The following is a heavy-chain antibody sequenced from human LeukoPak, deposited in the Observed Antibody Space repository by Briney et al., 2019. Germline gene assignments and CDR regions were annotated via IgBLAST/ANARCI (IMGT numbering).Heavy chain of an antibody. J-gene: IGHJ4*02. CDR3: ARVFITMVKPIDY. Sequence: AASVKVSCKASGYTFTSYGISWVRPAPGQGLEWMGWISAYNGNTNYAQKLQGRVTMATDTSTSTAYMELRSLRSDDTAVYYCARVFITMVKPIDYWGQGTLVTVSS. V-gene: IGHV1-18*01. CDR1: GYTFTSYG. D-gene: IGHD3-10*01. CDR2: ISAYNGNT.